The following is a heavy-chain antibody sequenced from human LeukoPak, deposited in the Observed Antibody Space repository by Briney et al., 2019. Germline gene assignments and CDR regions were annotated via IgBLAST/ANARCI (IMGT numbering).Heavy chain of an antibody. V-gene: IGHV2-5*02. CDR3: AAPSETGDQLGY. J-gene: IGHJ4*02. D-gene: IGHD7-27*01. CDR2: IYWDDDK. Sequence: SGPTLVKPPQTLTLTCTFSGFSLSTSGVGVGWIRQPPGKALEWLALIYWDDDKRYSPSLKSRLTITKDTSKNQVVLTMTNMDPVGTATYYCAAPSETGDQLGYWGQGTLVTVSS. CDR1: GFSLSTSGVG.